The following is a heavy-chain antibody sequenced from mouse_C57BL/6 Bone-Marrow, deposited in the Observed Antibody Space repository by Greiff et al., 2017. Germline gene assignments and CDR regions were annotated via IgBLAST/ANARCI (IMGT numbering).Heavy chain of an antibody. CDR2: IDPSDSYT. V-gene: IGHV1-69*01. J-gene: IGHJ3*01. CDR3: ATGGNYAWFAY. CDR1: GYTFTSYW. Sequence: QVQLQQPGAELVMPGASVKLSCKASGYTFTSYWMHWVKQRPGQGLEWIGEIDPSDSYTNYNQKFKGKSTLTVDKSSSTAYMQLSSLTSEDSAVYYCATGGNYAWFAYWGQGTLVTVSA. D-gene: IGHD2-1*01.